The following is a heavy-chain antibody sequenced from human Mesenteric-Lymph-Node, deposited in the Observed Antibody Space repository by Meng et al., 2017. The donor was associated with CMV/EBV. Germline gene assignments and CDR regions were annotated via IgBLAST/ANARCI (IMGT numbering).Heavy chain of an antibody. V-gene: IGHV4-34*01. J-gene: IGHJ4*02. D-gene: IGHD3-9*01. CDR1: GASFSGYS. CDR2: SNHSGST. CDR3: ARVSSYDILTGYFDY. Sequence: QLRVHQWCARLLKPSETLSATSAVYGASFSGYSWNRIQQSPEKRLERIGKSNHSGSTTYNPSFTSRIIISVDTSTTPISLNMSSVTAADTAVYYCARVSSYDILTGYFDYWGQGALVTVSS.